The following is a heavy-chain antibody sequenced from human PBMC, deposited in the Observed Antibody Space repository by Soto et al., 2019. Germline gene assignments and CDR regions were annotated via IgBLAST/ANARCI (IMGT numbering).Heavy chain of an antibody. J-gene: IGHJ6*02. CDR1: GFTFSSYA. V-gene: IGHV3-23*01. D-gene: IGHD2-15*01. Sequence: GGSLRLSCAASGFTFSSYAMSWVRQAPGKGLEWVSAISGSGGSTYYADSVKGRFTISRDNSKNTLYRQMNSLRAEDTAVYYCAKFLLVVAAAGGMDVWGQGTTVTVSS. CDR2: ISGSGGST. CDR3: AKFLLVVAAAGGMDV.